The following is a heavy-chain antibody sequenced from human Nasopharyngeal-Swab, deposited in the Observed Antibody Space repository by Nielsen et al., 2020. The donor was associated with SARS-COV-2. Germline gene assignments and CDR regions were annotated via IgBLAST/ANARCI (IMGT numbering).Heavy chain of an antibody. CDR3: AKDGPYYYDSSGYYRGVASFDY. J-gene: IGHJ4*02. V-gene: IGHV3-23*01. D-gene: IGHD3-22*01. CDR1: GFTGSSYA. CDR2: ISGSGGST. Sequence: GGALRLSCAASGFTGSSYAMSWVRQAPGKGLEWVSAISGSGGSTYYADSVKGRFTISRDNSKNTLYLQMNSLRAEDTAVYYCAKDGPYYYDSSGYYRGVASFDYWGQGTLVTVSS.